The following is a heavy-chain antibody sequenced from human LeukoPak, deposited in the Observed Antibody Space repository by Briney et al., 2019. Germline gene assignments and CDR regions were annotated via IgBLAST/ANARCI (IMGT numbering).Heavy chain of an antibody. CDR3: ATNAATGIIDY. Sequence: PGGSLRLSCATSGFTFSGYWMSWVRQAPGKGLEWVANIKQDGSEIYYEDSVKGRFTISRDNAKNSLYLQMNSLRAEDTAVYYCATNAATGIIDYWGQGILVTVSS. J-gene: IGHJ4*02. CDR1: GFTFSGYW. CDR2: IKQDGSEI. V-gene: IGHV3-7*01. D-gene: IGHD6-13*01.